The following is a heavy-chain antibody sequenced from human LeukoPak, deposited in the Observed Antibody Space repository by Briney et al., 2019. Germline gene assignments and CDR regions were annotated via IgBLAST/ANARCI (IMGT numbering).Heavy chain of an antibody. J-gene: IGHJ3*02. CDR1: GGXFSGYY. CDR2: INHSGSI. CDR3: ARGRLRLLGAFDI. V-gene: IGHV4-34*01. D-gene: IGHD2-15*01. Sequence: SETLSLTCAVNGGXFSGYYWSWIRQPPGKGLEWLGEINHSGSINYNPSLKSRVTISVDTSKNQFSLKLNSVTAADTAVYYCARGRLRLLGAFDIWGQGTMVTVSS.